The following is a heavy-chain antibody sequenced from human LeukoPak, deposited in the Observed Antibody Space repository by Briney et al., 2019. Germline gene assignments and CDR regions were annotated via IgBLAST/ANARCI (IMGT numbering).Heavy chain of an antibody. CDR1: GYTFTCYD. V-gene: IGHV1-8*01. D-gene: IGHD6-6*01. J-gene: IGHJ6*03. Sequence: GSSVNVPCKASGYTFTCYDINWVRQATGQGLEWMGWMNPNSGNTGYAQKFQGRVTMTRNTSISTAYMELSSLRSEDTAVYYCARGIAARPTNYYYYMDVWGKGTTATVSS. CDR3: ARGIAARPTNYYYYMDV. CDR2: MNPNSGNT.